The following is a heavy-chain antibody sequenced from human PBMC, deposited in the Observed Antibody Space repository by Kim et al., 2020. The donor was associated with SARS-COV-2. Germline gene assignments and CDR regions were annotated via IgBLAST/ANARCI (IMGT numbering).Heavy chain of an antibody. V-gene: IGHV3-30*18. CDR1: GFTFSSYG. Sequence: GGSLRLSCAASGFTFSSYGMHWVRQAPGKGLEWVAVISYDGSNKYYADSVKGRFTISRDNSKNTLYLQMNSLRAEDTAVYYCAKGDHVLLWFGELANYYYYGMDVWGQGTTVTVSS. D-gene: IGHD3-10*01. J-gene: IGHJ6*02. CDR2: ISYDGSNK. CDR3: AKGDHVLLWFGELANYYYYGMDV.